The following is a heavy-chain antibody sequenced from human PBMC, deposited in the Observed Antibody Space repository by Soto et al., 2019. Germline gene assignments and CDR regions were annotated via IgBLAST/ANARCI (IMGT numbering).Heavy chain of an antibody. CDR1: GDSINSDKYY. D-gene: IGHD2-15*01. CDR3: ARGGDIVVVVAAAGHDAFDI. J-gene: IGHJ3*02. CDR2: IYFRGNT. V-gene: IGHV4-39*01. Sequence: SETLSLTCSVSGDSINSDKYYWGWIRQPPGKGLEWIGSIYFRGNTYYNPSLQTRVTISLDKSKSQFSLKLSSVTAADTAVYYCARGGDIVVVVAAAGHDAFDIWGQGTMVTVSS.